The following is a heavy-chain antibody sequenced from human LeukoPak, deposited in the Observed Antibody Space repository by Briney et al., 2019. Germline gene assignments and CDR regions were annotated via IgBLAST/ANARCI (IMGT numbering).Heavy chain of an antibody. Sequence: SETLSLTCAVSGGSISSYYWTWIRQSPGKGLEWIAYIYYSGSTNYNPSLKSRVTISVDTSKNQFSLKLSSVTAADTAVYFCARHHDGGPKLRLDFWGLGVLVTVSS. CDR1: GGSISSYY. CDR3: ARHHDGGPKLRLDF. D-gene: IGHD2-15*01. CDR2: IYYSGST. J-gene: IGHJ4*02. V-gene: IGHV4-59*08.